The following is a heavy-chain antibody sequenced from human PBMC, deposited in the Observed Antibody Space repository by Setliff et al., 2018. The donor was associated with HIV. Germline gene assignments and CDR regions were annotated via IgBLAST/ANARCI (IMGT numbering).Heavy chain of an antibody. J-gene: IGHJ3*02. CDR3: ALGELYSDSSGYYRTDAAFDI. V-gene: IGHV3-30*07. CDR2: ISHDGRNK. Sequence: PGGSLRLSCEAYGFTFSSYAMHWVRQAPGKGLEWVVVISHDGRNKFYADSVKGRFTVSRDNSKNTLFLQMNSLRADDTAVYYCALGELYSDSSGYYRTDAAFDIWGQGTMVTVSS. CDR1: GFTFSSYA. D-gene: IGHD3-22*01.